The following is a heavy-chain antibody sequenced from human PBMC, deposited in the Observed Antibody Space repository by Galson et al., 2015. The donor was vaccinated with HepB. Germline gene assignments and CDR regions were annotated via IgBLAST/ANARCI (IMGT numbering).Heavy chain of an antibody. D-gene: IGHD4-17*01. CDR3: ARVGGTVTTWPVLLDY. Sequence: SLRLSCAASGFTLSSYAMSWVRQAPGKGLEWVSYISSSSSTIYYADFVKGRFTISRDNAKNSLYLQMNSLRDEDTAVYYCARVGGTVTTWPVLLDYWGQGTLVTVSS. J-gene: IGHJ4*02. V-gene: IGHV3-48*02. CDR1: GFTLSSYA. CDR2: ISSSSSTI.